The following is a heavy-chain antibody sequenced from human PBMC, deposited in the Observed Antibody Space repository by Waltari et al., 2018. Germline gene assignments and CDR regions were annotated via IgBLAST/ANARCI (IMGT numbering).Heavy chain of an antibody. J-gene: IGHJ4*02. CDR1: GYRFIDYP. D-gene: IGHD1-1*01. Sequence: ASMTVSCRTSGYRFIDYPIHWVRQAPGQGPEWMGWISPNSGRSKYAQKFQGRVTLTRDMSIATAYIQLTSLTSDDTAVYYCARGWSGGTHYWGQGTPVTVSA. CDR3: ARGWSGGTHY. V-gene: IGHV1-2*02. CDR2: ISPNSGRS.